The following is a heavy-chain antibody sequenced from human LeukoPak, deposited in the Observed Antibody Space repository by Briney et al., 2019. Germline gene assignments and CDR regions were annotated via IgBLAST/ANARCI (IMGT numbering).Heavy chain of an antibody. D-gene: IGHD6-13*01. V-gene: IGHV4-61*08. CDR1: RGSITSGGYY. J-gene: IGHJ4*02. CDR3: ARGPSQDSSWYRSPFDY. CDR2: IYYTGST. Sequence: SETLSLTCTVSRGSITSGGYYWSWIRQPPGNGLEWIGHIYYTGSTSYNPSLKSRVTISVDTSRNQFSLNLNSVTAADTAVYYCARGPSQDSSWYRSPFDYWGQGTLVTASS.